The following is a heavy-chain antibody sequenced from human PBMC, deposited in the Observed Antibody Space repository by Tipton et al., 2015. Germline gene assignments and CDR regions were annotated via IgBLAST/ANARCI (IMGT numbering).Heavy chain of an antibody. D-gene: IGHD1-14*01. Sequence: TLSLTCTVSDGSISSYYWSWIRQSPGKGLDWIGNIYYSGTTNYNPSFKSRVTISVDTSKIQFSLKLRSETAADTAVYYCATGTSRFDPWGQGTLVTVSS. CDR2: IYYSGTT. CDR1: DGSISSYY. J-gene: IGHJ5*02. CDR3: ATGTSRFDP. V-gene: IGHV4-59*01.